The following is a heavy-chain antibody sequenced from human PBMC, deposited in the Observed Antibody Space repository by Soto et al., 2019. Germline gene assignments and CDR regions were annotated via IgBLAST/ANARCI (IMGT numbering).Heavy chain of an antibody. J-gene: IGHJ4*02. Sequence: XXSLRLSFAASGFTFSSYAMRWVPQAPGKGLEWVSAISGSGGSTYYADSVKGRFTISRDNSKNTLYLQMNSLRAEDTAVYYCAKGGRKWELPSDYWGQGTLVTVSS. CDR1: GFTFSSYA. D-gene: IGHD1-26*01. CDR2: ISGSGGST. CDR3: AKGGRKWELPSDY. V-gene: IGHV3-23*01.